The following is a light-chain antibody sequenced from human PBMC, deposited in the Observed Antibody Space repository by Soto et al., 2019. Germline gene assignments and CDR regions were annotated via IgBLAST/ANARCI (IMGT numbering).Light chain of an antibody. J-gene: IGKJ4*01. CDR2: GAS. CDR3: QQYNNWPLT. V-gene: IGKV3-15*01. CDR1: QSVSSY. Sequence: EIVMTQSPATLSLSPGERATLSCRASQSVSSYLAWYQQKPGQAPRLLISGASTRATGIPARFSGSGSGTEFTLTISSLQSEDFAVYYCQQYNNWPLTFGGGTKVDI.